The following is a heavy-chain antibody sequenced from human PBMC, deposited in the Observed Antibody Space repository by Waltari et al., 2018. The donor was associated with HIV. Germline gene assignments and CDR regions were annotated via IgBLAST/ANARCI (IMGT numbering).Heavy chain of an antibody. D-gene: IGHD1-26*01. Sequence: VSCEASGFTFRIHWMTWVRQIPGEGLEWVANRNQVGTENYYVDSVKCRVTISRDNAKNSLYLQMNSLRVEDTAVYYCAIGGERELDYWGQGTLVIVSS. J-gene: IGHJ4*02. V-gene: IGHV3-7*01. CDR2: RNQVGTEN. CDR1: GFTFRIHW. CDR3: AIGGERELDY.